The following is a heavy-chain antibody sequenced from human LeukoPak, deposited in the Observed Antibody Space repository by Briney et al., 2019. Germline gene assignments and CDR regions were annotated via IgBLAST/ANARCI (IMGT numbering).Heavy chain of an antibody. CDR2: IKQDGSEK. J-gene: IGHJ4*02. CDR1: GFTFSSYW. D-gene: IGHD6-13*01. Sequence: PGGSLRLSCAASGFTFSSYWMSWVRQAPGKGLEWVANIKQDGSEKYYVDSVKGRFTISRDNAKNSLYLQINSLRAEDTAVYYCAREIAAAGDYFDYWGQGTLVTVSS. CDR3: AREIAAAGDYFDY. V-gene: IGHV3-7*01.